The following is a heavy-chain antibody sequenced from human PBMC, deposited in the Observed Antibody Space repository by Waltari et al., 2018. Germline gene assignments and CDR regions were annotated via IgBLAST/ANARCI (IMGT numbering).Heavy chain of an antibody. Sequence: VQLVESGGGVVQPGGSMRPACAASGFAFGSYGRHRVRQAPGKGLGCVSFIRYDGSNKYYADSVKGRFTISRDNSKNTLYLQMNSLIAEYTAVYYCAQVLAAGGDYWGQGTLVTVSS. V-gene: IGHV3-30*02. D-gene: IGHD6-19*01. J-gene: IGHJ4*02. CDR3: AQVLAAGGDY. CDR2: IRYDGSNK. CDR1: GFAFGSYG.